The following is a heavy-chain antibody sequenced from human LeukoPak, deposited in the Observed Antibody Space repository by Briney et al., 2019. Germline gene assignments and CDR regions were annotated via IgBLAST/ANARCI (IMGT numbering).Heavy chain of an antibody. CDR2: INQDGTEK. CDR1: GFTFSSYT. D-gene: IGHD6-13*01. CDR3: ARGPLIAAAGTW. V-gene: IGHV3-7*03. Sequence: GGSLRISCAASGFTFSSYTMSWVRQAPGEGLEWVAKINQDGTEKAYVDSVRGRFTISRDNAKNSLFLQMNSLRAEDTAVYYCARGPLIAAAGTWWGQGTLVTVSS. J-gene: IGHJ4*02.